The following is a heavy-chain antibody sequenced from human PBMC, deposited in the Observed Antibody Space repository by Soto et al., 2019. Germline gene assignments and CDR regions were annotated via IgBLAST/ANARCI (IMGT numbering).Heavy chain of an antibody. Sequence: EVQLVQSGAEVKKPGESLKISCKGSGYSFTSYWIGWVRQMPGKGLEWMGIIYPGDSDTRYSPSFQGQVTISADKSISTAYLQWSSLKASDTAMYYCARHEGLRFLEWDSASYYMDVWGKGTTVTVSS. CDR3: ARHEGLRFLEWDSASYYMDV. D-gene: IGHD3-3*01. CDR2: IYPGDSDT. J-gene: IGHJ6*03. V-gene: IGHV5-51*01. CDR1: GYSFTSYW.